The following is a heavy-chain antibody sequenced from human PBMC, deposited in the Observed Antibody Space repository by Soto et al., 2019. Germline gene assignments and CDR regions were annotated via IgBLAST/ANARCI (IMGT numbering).Heavy chain of an antibody. Sequence: QVQLVQSGAEVKKPGASVRVSCKPSGYTLRNYAIHWVRQAAGQSLGWLAWIDPGSGRATYSQKVQGRIIVTRDNSASQSSLPLTSLTTEDSAVYFCTIALNGGNPFDYWGQGALVIVSS. V-gene: IGHV1-3*01. J-gene: IGHJ4*02. CDR3: TIALNGGNPFDY. D-gene: IGHD3-16*01. CDR1: GYTLRNYA. CDR2: IDPGSGRA.